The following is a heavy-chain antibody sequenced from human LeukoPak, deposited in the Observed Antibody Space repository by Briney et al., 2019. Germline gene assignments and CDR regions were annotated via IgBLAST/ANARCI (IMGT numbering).Heavy chain of an antibody. D-gene: IGHD1-26*01. CDR2: ISSSSSYI. CDR3: ARDRPIVGATTADY. CDR1: GCTFSSYS. Sequence: PGGSLRLSCAASGCTFSSYSMNWVRQAPGKGLEWVSSISSSSSYIYYADSVKGRFTISRDSAKNSLYLQMNSLRAEDTAVYYCARDRPIVGATTADYWGQGTLVTVSS. J-gene: IGHJ4*02. V-gene: IGHV3-21*01.